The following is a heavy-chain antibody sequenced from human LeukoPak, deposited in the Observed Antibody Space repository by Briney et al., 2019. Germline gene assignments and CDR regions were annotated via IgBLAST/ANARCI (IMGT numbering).Heavy chain of an antibody. CDR2: IKQDGSEK. D-gene: IGHD1-14*01. CDR3: ARAETLSYGMDV. CDR1: GFTFSSYS. J-gene: IGHJ6*02. Sequence: GGSLRLSCAASGFTFSSYSMNWVRQAPGKGLEWVANIKQDGSEKYYVDSVKGRFTISRDNAKNSLYLQMNSLRAEDTAVYYCARAETLSYGMDVWGQGTTVTVSS. V-gene: IGHV3-7*01.